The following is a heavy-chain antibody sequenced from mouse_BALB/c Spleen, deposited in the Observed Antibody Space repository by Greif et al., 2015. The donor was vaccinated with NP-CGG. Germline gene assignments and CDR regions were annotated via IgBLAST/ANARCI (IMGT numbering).Heavy chain of an antibody. D-gene: IGHD4-1*01. CDR2: IYPGSGNT. V-gene: IGHV1-84*02. J-gene: IGHJ4*01. CDR3: ARRTGTEAMDY. Sequence: QVQLQQSGPELVKPGASVKISCKASGHTFTDYYINWVKQKPGQGLEWFGWIYPGSGNTKYNEKFKGKATLTVDTSSSTAYMQLSSLTSEDTAVYFCARRTGTEAMDYWGQGTSVTVSS. CDR1: GHTFTDYY.